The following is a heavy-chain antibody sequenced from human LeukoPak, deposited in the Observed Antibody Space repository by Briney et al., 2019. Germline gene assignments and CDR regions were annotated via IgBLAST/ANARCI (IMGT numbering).Heavy chain of an antibody. V-gene: IGHV4-59*08. CDR2: IYYSGST. D-gene: IGHD3-16*01. J-gene: IGHJ6*02. CDR1: GGSISSFY. CDR3: ARLTPHSYYYYGMDV. Sequence: SETLSLTCTVSGGSISSFYWNWIRQPPGKGLEWIGYIYYSGSTNYNPSLKSRVTISVATSKTQFSLKLNSVTAADTAVYYCARLTPHSYYYYGMDVWGQGTTVTVSS.